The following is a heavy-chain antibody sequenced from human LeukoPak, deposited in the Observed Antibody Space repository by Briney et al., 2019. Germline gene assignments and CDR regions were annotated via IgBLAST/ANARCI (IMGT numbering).Heavy chain of an antibody. Sequence: GGSLRLSCAASGFTFSSYAMSWVRQVPGKGLEWVSVISGSGDNTYYAGSVKGRFTISRDNSKNMLYLQMNSLRAEDTAVYYCAKWKYSNSGIDDYWGQGTLVTVSS. CDR1: GFTFSSYA. CDR2: ISGSGDNT. V-gene: IGHV3-23*01. CDR3: AKWKYSNSGIDDY. J-gene: IGHJ4*02. D-gene: IGHD6-6*01.